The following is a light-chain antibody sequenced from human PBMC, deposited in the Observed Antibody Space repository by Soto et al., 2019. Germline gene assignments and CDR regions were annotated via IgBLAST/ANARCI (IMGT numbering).Light chain of an antibody. J-gene: IGKJ1*01. CDR3: QQYMSSVT. CDR1: QSVATTF. Sequence: EIVLTHSPGSLSLSPGQRATLSCRASQSVATTFFAWYQKKPGQAPRLLIYGASKRATGIPDRFSGSGSGTDFTLIISRLEPEDFAVYYCQQYMSSVTFGQGTKVEIK. CDR2: GAS. V-gene: IGKV3-20*01.